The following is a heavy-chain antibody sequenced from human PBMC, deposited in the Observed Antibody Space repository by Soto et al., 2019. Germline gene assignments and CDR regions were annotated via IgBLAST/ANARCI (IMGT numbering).Heavy chain of an antibody. Sequence: PSETLSLTCTVSGGSISSYYWSWIRQPPGKGLEWIGYIYYSGSTNYNPSLKSRVTISVDTSKNQFSLKLSSVTAADTAVYYCASLYGDSDYWGQGTLVPVSS. J-gene: IGHJ4*02. V-gene: IGHV4-59*08. CDR1: GGSISSYY. D-gene: IGHD4-17*01. CDR3: ASLYGDSDY. CDR2: IYYSGST.